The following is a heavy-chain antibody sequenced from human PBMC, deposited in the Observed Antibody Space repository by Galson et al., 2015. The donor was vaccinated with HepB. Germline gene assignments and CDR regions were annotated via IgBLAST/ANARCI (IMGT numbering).Heavy chain of an antibody. D-gene: IGHD3-10*01. CDR2: IIPIFGTA. CDR3: ARGSNHYYGSGSYAQDAPRDAFDI. Sequence: VSCKASGGTFSSYAISWVRQAPGQGLEWMGGIIPIFGTANYAQKFQGRVTITADESTSTAYMELSSLRSEDTAVYYCARGSNHYYGSGSYAQDAPRDAFDIWGQGTMVTVSS. V-gene: IGHV1-69*01. J-gene: IGHJ3*02. CDR1: GGTFSSYA.